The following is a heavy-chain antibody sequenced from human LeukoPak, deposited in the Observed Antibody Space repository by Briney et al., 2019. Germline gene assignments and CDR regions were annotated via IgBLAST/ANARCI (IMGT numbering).Heavy chain of an antibody. Sequence: SETLSLTCTVSGGSISSSSDYWGWIRQPPGKGLEWIANIYYSGSTFYNPSLKSRVTISVDTSKNQFSLKLSSVTAADTAVYYCARDGSDYYDSSGYLRLFDYWGQGTLVTVSS. CDR2: IYYSGST. V-gene: IGHV4-39*02. D-gene: IGHD3-22*01. CDR1: GGSISSSSDY. CDR3: ARDGSDYYDSSGYLRLFDY. J-gene: IGHJ4*02.